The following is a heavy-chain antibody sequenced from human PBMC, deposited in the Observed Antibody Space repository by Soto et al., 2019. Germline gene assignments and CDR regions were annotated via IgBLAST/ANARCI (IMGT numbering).Heavy chain of an antibody. V-gene: IGHV3-23*01. J-gene: IGHJ6*02. D-gene: IGHD3-10*02. Sequence: PGGSLRLSCAASGFTFSSYAMSWVRQAPGKGLEWVSSISGSGGSTYYADSVKGRFTISRDNSKNTLYLQMNSLRAEDTAVYYCAKANYVRFYGMDVWGQGTTVTVSS. CDR1: GFTFSSYA. CDR2: ISGSGGST. CDR3: AKANYVRFYGMDV.